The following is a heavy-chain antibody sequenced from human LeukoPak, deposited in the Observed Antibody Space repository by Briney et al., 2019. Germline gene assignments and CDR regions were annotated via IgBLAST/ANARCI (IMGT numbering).Heavy chain of an antibody. V-gene: IGHV3-30*18. CDR3: AKSGCSSTSCYANY. Sequence: GGSLRLSCAASGFTFSDYGMHWVRQAPGKGLEWVAVISYDGSNKYYADSVKGRFTISRDNSRNTLYLQMNSLRTEDTAVYHCAKSGCSSTSCYANYWGQGTLATVSS. J-gene: IGHJ4*02. D-gene: IGHD2-2*01. CDR2: ISYDGSNK. CDR1: GFTFSDYG.